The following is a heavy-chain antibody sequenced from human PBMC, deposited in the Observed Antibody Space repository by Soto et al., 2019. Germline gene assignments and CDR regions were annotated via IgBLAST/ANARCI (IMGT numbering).Heavy chain of an antibody. Sequence: GGSLRLSXVASRFSFSSYEMSWVRQAAGKGLEWVSRVSLTGDRTNYAGSVKGRFTVSRDNFKNTLYLEMDSLRPEDTAIYYCARGGGYCTPTSCAIDSWGRGTPVTVSS. D-gene: IGHD2-8*01. CDR1: RFSFSSYE. V-gene: IGHV3-23*01. CDR2: VSLTGDRT. J-gene: IGHJ4*02. CDR3: ARGGGYCTPTSCAIDS.